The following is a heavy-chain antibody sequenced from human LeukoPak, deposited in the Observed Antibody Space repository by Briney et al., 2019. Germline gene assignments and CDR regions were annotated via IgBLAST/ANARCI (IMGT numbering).Heavy chain of an antibody. CDR1: GYSFTSYW. CDR2: IYPSDSDT. CDR3: ATIPVARYNWFDP. V-gene: IGHV5-51*01. D-gene: IGHD6-19*01. Sequence: GSLKISCKGSGYSFTSYWIGWVRQMPGKGLEWMGIIYPSDSDTRYSPSFQGQVTISADKSISTAYLQWSSLKASDTAMYYCATIPVARYNWFDPWGQGTLVTVSS. J-gene: IGHJ5*02.